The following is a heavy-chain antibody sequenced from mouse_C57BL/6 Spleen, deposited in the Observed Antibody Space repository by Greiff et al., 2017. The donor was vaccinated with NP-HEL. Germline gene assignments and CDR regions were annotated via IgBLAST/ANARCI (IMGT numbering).Heavy chain of an antibody. J-gene: IGHJ1*03. CDR1: GFTFSDYG. V-gene: IGHV5-17*01. Sequence: EVKVVESGGGLVKPGGSLKLSCAASGFTFSDYGMHWVRQAPEKGLEWVAYISSGSSTIYYAETVKGRFTISRDNAKNTLFLQMTSLRSEDTAMYYCARDDGYSYWYFDVWGTGTTVTVSS. CDR2: ISSGSSTI. CDR3: ARDDGYSYWYFDV. D-gene: IGHD2-3*01.